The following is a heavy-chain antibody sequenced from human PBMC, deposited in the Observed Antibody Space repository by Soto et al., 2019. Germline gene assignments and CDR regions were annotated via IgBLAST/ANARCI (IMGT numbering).Heavy chain of an antibody. V-gene: IGHV4-39*07. J-gene: IGHJ6*03. CDR3: ARLEVGSNYYYYYMDV. CDR1: NGSISSRSSY. Sequence: PSETLSLTCIVSNGSISSRSSYWGWIRQTPEKGLEWIGSIYYSGSTNYNPSLKSRVTISVDTSKNQFSLKLSSVTAADTAVYYCARLEVGSNYYYYYMDVWGKGTTVTVSS. D-gene: IGHD1-26*01. CDR2: IYYSGST.